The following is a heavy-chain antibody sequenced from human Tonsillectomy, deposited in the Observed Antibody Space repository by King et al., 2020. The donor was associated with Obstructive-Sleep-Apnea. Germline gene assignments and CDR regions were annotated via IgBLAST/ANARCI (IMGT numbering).Heavy chain of an antibody. Sequence: QLVQSGAEVKKPGASVKVSCKASGHTFTTYGITWVQQAPGQGLEWMGLISAYNGNTDYAQKVQGRVTMTTATSTSTAYMELRSLRSDDTAVYYCGLSLAGTSAGTFDIWGQGTLVTVSS. CDR3: GLSLAGTSAGTFDI. J-gene: IGHJ3*02. CDR1: GHTFTTYG. D-gene: IGHD6-19*01. V-gene: IGHV1-18*01. CDR2: ISAYNGNT.